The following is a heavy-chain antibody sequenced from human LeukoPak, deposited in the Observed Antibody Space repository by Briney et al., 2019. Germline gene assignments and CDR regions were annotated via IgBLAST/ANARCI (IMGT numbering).Heavy chain of an antibody. J-gene: IGHJ4*02. CDR3: ARAEGNNYYDSSGYVLN. CDR2: INHSGST. V-gene: IGHV4-34*01. CDR1: GGSFSGYY. Sequence: PSETLSLTCAVYGGSFSGYYWSWIRQPPGKGLEWIGEINHSGSTNYNPSLKSRVTISVDTSKNQFSLKLSSVTAADTAVYYCARAEGNNYYDSSGYVLNWGQGTLVTVSS. D-gene: IGHD3-22*01.